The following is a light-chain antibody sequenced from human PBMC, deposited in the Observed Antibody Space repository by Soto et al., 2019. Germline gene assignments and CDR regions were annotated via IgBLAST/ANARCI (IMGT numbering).Light chain of an antibody. CDR3: QTYVYGGSPPVT. V-gene: IGKV3-20*01. CDR1: QIITNNY. J-gene: IGKJ4*01. Sequence: EIVLTQSPGTLSLSPGERATLSCRASQIITNNYLAWYQQRPGQPPKLLIFGPSSRATGIPDRFTGSGSGTDFTLTISRLEPEDFAVYYCQTYVYGGSPPVTFGGGTKVEIK. CDR2: GPS.